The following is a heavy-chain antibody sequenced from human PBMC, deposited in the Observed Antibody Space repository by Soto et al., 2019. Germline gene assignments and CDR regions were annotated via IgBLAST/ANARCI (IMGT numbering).Heavy chain of an antibody. J-gene: IGHJ3*02. CDR3: ARGQWGAFDI. CDR1: GFTFRTYW. D-gene: IGHD6-19*01. CDR2: FNSDGSI. Sequence: EVQLVESGGGLVQPGGSLRLSCVASGFTFRTYWMHWLRQVPGKGLVWISRFNSDGSIGYADSVKGRFTISRDNAKNTVSLQDNSVRAEDTAVYYCARGQWGAFDIWGQGTTVTVSA. V-gene: IGHV3-74*01.